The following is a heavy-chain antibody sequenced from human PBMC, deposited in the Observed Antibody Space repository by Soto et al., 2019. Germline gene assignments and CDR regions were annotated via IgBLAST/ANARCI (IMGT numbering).Heavy chain of an antibody. J-gene: IGHJ5*02. Sequence: SVKVSCKASGGTLSSYAISWVRQAPGQGLQWMGGIIPIFGTANYAQKFQGRVTITADESTSTAYMELSSLRSEDTAMYYCARNLRSTEYYDFWSGSNWFDPWGQGTLVTVSS. V-gene: IGHV1-69*13. CDR1: GGTLSSYA. CDR3: ARNLRSTEYYDFWSGSNWFDP. CDR2: IIPIFGTA. D-gene: IGHD3-3*01.